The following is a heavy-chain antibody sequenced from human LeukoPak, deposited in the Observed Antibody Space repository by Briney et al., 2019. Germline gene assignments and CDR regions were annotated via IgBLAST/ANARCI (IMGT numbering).Heavy chain of an antibody. CDR3: ARGPPSPYSSSGRSFQH. CDR2: INPNSGGT. D-gene: IGHD6-13*01. Sequence: ASVKVSCKASGYTFTGHYMHWVRQAPGQGLEWMGWINPNSGGTNYAQNLQGRVTMTTDTSTSTAYMELRSLRSDDTAVYYCARGPPSPYSSSGRSFQHWGQGTLVTVSS. V-gene: IGHV1-2*02. CDR1: GYTFTGHY. J-gene: IGHJ1*01.